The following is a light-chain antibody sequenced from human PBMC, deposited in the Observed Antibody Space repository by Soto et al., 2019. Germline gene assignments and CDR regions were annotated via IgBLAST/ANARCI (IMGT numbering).Light chain of an antibody. V-gene: IGKV3-11*01. Sequence: EIVLTQSPATLSLSPGERATLSCRASQSVSSYLAWYQQKPGQAPRLLIYDASNRATGIPARFSGSGSGTDCTLSISSLDPEDFAVYYGQQRSNWPPPITFGQGTRLEIK. CDR3: QQRSNWPPPIT. CDR1: QSVSSY. CDR2: DAS. J-gene: IGKJ5*01.